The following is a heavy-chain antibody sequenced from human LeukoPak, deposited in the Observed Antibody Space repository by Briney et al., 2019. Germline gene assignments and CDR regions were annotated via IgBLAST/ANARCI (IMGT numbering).Heavy chain of an antibody. V-gene: IGHV1-3*01. Sequence: EASVKVSCKASGYTFTSYAMHWVRQAPGQRLEWMGWINAGNGNTKYSQKFQGRVTITRDTSASTAYMELSSLRSEDTAVYYCARGAAGTPNYYYYGMDVWGQGTTVTVSS. CDR2: INAGNGNT. CDR3: ARGAAGTPNYYYYGMDV. J-gene: IGHJ6*02. CDR1: GYTFTSYA. D-gene: IGHD6-13*01.